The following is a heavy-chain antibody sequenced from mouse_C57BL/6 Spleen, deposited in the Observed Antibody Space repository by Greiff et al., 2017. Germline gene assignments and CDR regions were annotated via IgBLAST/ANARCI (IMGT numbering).Heavy chain of an antibody. CDR2: IDPNSGGT. D-gene: IGHD1-1*01. CDR3: EREGRAYYYSSSPFAY. Sequence: QVQLQQPGAELVKPGASVKLSCKASGYTFTSYWMHWVKQRPGRGLEWIGRIDPNSGGTKYNEKFKSKATLTVDTSSSTAYMQLSSLTSEDSAVYYCEREGRAYYYSSSPFAYWGQGTLVTVSA. V-gene: IGHV1-62-3*01. J-gene: IGHJ3*01. CDR1: GYTFTSYW.